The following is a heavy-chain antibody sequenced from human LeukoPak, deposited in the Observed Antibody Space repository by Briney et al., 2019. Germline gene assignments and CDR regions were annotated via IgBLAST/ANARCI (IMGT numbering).Heavy chain of an antibody. D-gene: IGHD5-24*01. V-gene: IGHV3-43*02. CDR3: AREQFSHTSNYFDN. J-gene: IGHJ4*02. Sequence: PGGALGLSCAASGFMFYGYALHWVRQVPGRGLEWVSLISGDGVSSFYADSVRGRFTISRDNNNNSLSLQMHSLTAEDTAFYYCAREQFSHTSNYFDNWGQGILVTVSS. CDR1: GFMFYGYA. CDR2: ISGDGVSS.